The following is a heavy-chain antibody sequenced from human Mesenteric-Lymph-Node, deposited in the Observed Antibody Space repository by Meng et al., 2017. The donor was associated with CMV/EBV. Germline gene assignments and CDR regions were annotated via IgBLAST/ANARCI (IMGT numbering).Heavy chain of an antibody. CDR2: ISYSGDSI. Sequence: GESLKISCAASGSTFSNYEMNWVRQAPGKGLEWLSYISYSGDSIYYSDSVRGRFTISRDNAKHSLYLQMNSLRVEDTAVYYCTRDPRYGVWFGDWGQGTLVTVSS. D-gene: IGHD3-10*01. CDR1: GSTFSNYE. V-gene: IGHV3-48*03. CDR3: TRDPRYGVWFGD. J-gene: IGHJ4*02.